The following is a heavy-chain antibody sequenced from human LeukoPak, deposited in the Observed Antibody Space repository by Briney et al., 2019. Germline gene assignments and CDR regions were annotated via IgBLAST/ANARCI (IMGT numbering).Heavy chain of an antibody. D-gene: IGHD1-26*01. Sequence: GGSLRLSCAASGFTFSSYGMHWVRQAPGKGLEWVAVISYDGSSKYYADSVKGRFTISRDNSKNTLYLQMNSLRAEDTAVYYCAKEGSFSGSYSYYFDYWGQGTLVTVSS. CDR2: ISYDGSSK. CDR3: AKEGSFSGSYSYYFDY. V-gene: IGHV3-30*18. J-gene: IGHJ4*02. CDR1: GFTFSSYG.